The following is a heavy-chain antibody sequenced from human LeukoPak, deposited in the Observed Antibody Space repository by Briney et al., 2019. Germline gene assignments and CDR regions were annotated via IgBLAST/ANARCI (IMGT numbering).Heavy chain of an antibody. V-gene: IGHV4-39*01. CDR1: GGSISSSSYY. D-gene: IGHD3-10*01. CDR2: IYYSGST. CDR3: ARPQVLLWFGDALGYWFDP. Sequence: SETLSLTCTVSGGSISSSSYYWGWIRQPPGKGLEWIGSIYYSGSTYYNPSLKSRVTISVDTSKNQFSLKLSSVTAADTAVYYCARPQVLLWFGDALGYWFDPWGQGTLVTVSS. J-gene: IGHJ5*02.